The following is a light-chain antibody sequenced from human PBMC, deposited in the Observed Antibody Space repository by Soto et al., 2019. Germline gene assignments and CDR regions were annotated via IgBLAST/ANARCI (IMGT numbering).Light chain of an antibody. Sequence: DIQMTQSPSSLSASVGDRVTITCRASRAIGNDLAWYQQKPGKVPQLPIYAAFTLQSVVPSRSSASRSGTDFTLTIRSLQPEDVATYYCQNYDNAPLTFGGGTKVEIK. J-gene: IGKJ4*01. CDR1: RAIGND. V-gene: IGKV1-27*01. CDR3: QNYDNAPLT. CDR2: AAF.